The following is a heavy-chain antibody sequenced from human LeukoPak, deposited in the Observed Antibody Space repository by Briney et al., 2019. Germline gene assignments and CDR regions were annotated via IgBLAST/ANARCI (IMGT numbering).Heavy chain of an antibody. V-gene: IGHV3-23*01. CDR2: ISGSGGST. CDR1: GFAFSRSW. D-gene: IGHD3-10*01. J-gene: IGHJ4*02. CDR3: AKDLSYGSGSTCFDY. Sequence: GGSLRLSCVASGFAFSRSWMSWVRQAPGKGLEWVSAISGSGGSTYYADSVKGRFTISRDNSKNTLYLQMNSLRAEDTAVYYCAKDLSYGSGSTCFDYWGQGTLVTVSS.